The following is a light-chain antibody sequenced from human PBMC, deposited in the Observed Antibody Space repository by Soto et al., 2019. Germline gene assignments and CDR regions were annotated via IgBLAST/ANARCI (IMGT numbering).Light chain of an antibody. Sequence: DIQMTQSPSSVSASIGDRVTITCRASQGISRWLAWYQQKPGKAPKLLIYKASTLKSGVPSRFSGSGSGTEFTLTISSLRPEDLATYYCLQHNTYPWTFGQGTKVDI. J-gene: IGKJ1*01. CDR1: QGISRW. CDR2: KAS. CDR3: LQHNTYPWT. V-gene: IGKV1-5*03.